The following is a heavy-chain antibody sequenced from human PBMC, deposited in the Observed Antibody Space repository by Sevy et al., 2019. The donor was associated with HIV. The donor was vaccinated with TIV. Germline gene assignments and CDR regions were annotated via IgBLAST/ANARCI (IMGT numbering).Heavy chain of an antibody. V-gene: IGHV4-59*01. CDR1: GGSISSYY. Sequence: SETLSLTYTVSGGSISSYYWSWIRQPPGKGLEWIGYIYYSGSTNYNPSLKSRVTISVDTSKNQFSLKLSSVTAADTAVYYCARGWQQLFDYWGQGTLVTVSS. J-gene: IGHJ4*02. D-gene: IGHD6-13*01. CDR2: IYYSGST. CDR3: ARGWQQLFDY.